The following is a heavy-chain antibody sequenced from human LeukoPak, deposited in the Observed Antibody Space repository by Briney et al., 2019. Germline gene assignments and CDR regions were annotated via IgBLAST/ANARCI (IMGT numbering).Heavy chain of an antibody. V-gene: IGHV1-69*13. Sequence: SLKVSCKASGGTISTSAISWVRQATGQELEWMGGIIPLFGTANYAQTFQGRVTITADESTSTAYMELSSLRSEDTDVYYCARGTRSSPDAFDIWGQGTMVTDSS. J-gene: IGHJ3*02. D-gene: IGHD2-15*01. CDR1: GGTISTSA. CDR2: IIPLFGTA. CDR3: ARGTRSSPDAFDI.